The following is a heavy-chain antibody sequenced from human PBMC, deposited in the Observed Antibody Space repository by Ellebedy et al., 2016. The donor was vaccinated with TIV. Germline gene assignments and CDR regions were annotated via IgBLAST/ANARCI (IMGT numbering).Heavy chain of an antibody. CDR1: GFTFSDYY. CDR3: VRTGRPWFDY. CDR2: ISTSSSYT. J-gene: IGHJ4*02. D-gene: IGHD2-8*02. Sequence: PGGSLRLSCVASGFTFSDYYMSWIRQAPGKGLEWVSTISTSSSYTKCADSVKGRFTVSRDDAKNSLYLHMNSLKAEDTAVYYCVRTGRPWFDYWGQGTLATVSS. V-gene: IGHV3-11*06.